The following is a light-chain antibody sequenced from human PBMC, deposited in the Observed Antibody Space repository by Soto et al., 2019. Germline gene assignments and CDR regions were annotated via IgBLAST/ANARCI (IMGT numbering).Light chain of an antibody. Sequence: EIVLTQSPGTLSLSPGERATLSCGASQSVSSNYLAWYQQSPGQAPRLLIYGASSRATGIPDRFSGSGSGTDFTLTISRLEPEDFAMYYCHQYGSSPLTFGGGTKVEIK. V-gene: IGKV3-20*01. CDR1: QSVSSNY. CDR2: GAS. CDR3: HQYGSSPLT. J-gene: IGKJ4*01.